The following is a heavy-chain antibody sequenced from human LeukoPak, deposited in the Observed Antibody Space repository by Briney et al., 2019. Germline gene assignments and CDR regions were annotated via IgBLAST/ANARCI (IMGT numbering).Heavy chain of an antibody. CDR3: VRRGPNNSGLDY. CDR1: GFTFSSYT. V-gene: IGHV3-21*01. Sequence: GGSLRLSCAASGFTFSSYTSKWVRQAPGKGLEWVASIISTSSYIYYSDSVQGRFAVSRDNAKNSLYLQMNSLRVEDTAVFYCVRRGPNNSGLDYWGQGTLVTVSS. J-gene: IGHJ4*02. D-gene: IGHD5-12*01. CDR2: IISTSSYI.